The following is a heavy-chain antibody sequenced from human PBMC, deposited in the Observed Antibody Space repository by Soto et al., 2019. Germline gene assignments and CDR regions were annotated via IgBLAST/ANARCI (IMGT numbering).Heavy chain of an antibody. CDR2: MYYSGNT. CDR3: AREGIGYCKRTSCHGVDV. V-gene: IGHV4-30-4*01. D-gene: IGHD2-2*01. J-gene: IGHJ6*02. CDR1: GGSINNGDYY. Sequence: QVQLQESGPGLVKPSQTLSLTCTVSGGSINNGDYYWSWIRQPPGKGLEWIGYMYYSGNTYYNPSLKSRGTISIDTSKNQFFLKLRSVTVADTAVYFCAREGIGYCKRTSCHGVDVWGQGTTVIVSS.